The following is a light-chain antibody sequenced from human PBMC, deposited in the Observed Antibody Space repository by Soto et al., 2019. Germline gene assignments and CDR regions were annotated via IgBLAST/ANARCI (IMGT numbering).Light chain of an antibody. J-gene: IGKJ1*01. CDR1: QSIRRS. CDR2: AAS. V-gene: IGKV1-39*01. Sequence: EIQMTQSPSSLSASVADRVTVTCRASQSIRRSLNWYQQKPGKAPKLLIYAASSLQSGVPSRFSGSGYGTDFTLTITSLQSEDFAIYYCQQSYSSPRTFGQGTKVDIK. CDR3: QQSYSSPRT.